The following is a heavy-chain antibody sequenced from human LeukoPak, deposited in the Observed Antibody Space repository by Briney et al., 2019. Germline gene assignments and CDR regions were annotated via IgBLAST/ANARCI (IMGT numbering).Heavy chain of an antibody. CDR3: ARRAGTTGPYNWFDP. CDR2: IIPIFGTA. J-gene: IGHJ5*02. Sequence: ASVKVSCKASGGTFSSYAISWVRQAPGQGLEWMGGIIPIFGTANYAQKFQGRVTITADESTSTAYMELSSLRSEDTAVYYCARRAGTTGPYNWFDPWGQGTLVTVSS. V-gene: IGHV1-69*13. D-gene: IGHD1-7*01. CDR1: GGTFSSYA.